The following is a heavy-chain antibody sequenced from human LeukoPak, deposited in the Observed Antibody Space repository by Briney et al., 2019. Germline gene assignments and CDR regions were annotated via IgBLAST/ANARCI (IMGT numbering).Heavy chain of an antibody. Sequence: ASVKVSCKASGYTFTNYAMNWVRQAPGQGLEWMGWIHPSTGNPTYAQGFTGRFVFSLDTSVSTTYLQISSLKAEDTAVYFCARSFQSLGGLSLPDYWGQGTLVTVSS. D-gene: IGHD3-16*02. J-gene: IGHJ4*02. V-gene: IGHV7-4-1*02. CDR1: GYTFTNYA. CDR3: ARSFQSLGGLSLPDY. CDR2: IHPSTGNP.